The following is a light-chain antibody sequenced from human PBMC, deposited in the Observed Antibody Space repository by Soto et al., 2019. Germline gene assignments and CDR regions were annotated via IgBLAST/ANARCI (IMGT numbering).Light chain of an antibody. Sequence: EIVLTQSPGTLSLSPGERATLSCRASQSVRSNYLAWYQQKPGRAPRLLIYGASSRATGIPDRFSGTGSGTDFTLTISRLEPEDLAVYYCQQYGGSPYTFGQGTKLEIK. V-gene: IGKV3-20*01. CDR1: QSVRSNY. CDR3: QQYGGSPYT. J-gene: IGKJ2*01. CDR2: GAS.